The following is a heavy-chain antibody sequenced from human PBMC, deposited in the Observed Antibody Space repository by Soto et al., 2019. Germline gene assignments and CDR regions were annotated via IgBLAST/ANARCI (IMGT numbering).Heavy chain of an antibody. CDR1: GFTFSSYA. D-gene: IGHD1-1*01. Sequence: GGSLRLSCAASGFTFSSYAMSWVRQAPGKGLAWVSSISGGGGSTFYADSVKGRFTISRDNSKNTLYLQMNTLRAEDTAGYYCAKRDASTGAFDIWGQGTMVTVSS. V-gene: IGHV3-23*01. CDR3: AKRDASTGAFDI. CDR2: ISGGGGST. J-gene: IGHJ3*02.